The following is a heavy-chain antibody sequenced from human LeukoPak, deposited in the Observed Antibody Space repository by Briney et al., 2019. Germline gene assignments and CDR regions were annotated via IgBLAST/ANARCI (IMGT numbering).Heavy chain of an antibody. CDR1: GFTFSTYR. CDR2: IKQDGSEK. CDR3: ARVFVWNYFNGMDV. Sequence: GGSLRLSCAASGFTFSTYRMSWVRQAPGKGLEWVANIKQDGSEKYYVDSVKGRFTISRDNAKNSLYLQMNSLRAEDTAVYYCARVFVWNYFNGMDVSGQGTTVTVSS. J-gene: IGHJ6*02. V-gene: IGHV3-7*05. D-gene: IGHD1-7*01.